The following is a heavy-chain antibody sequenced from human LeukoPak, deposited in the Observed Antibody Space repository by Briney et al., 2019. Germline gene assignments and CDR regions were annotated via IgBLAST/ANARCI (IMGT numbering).Heavy chain of an antibody. CDR2: IYSGGST. J-gene: IGHJ4*02. CDR1: GFTVSSNC. Sequence: GGSLRLSCAASGFTVSSNCMSWVRQAPGKGLEWVSVIYSGGSTYYADSVKGRFTISRDNSKNTLYLQMNSLRAEDTAVYYCARVLGSSYSGFDYWGQGTLVTVSS. CDR3: ARVLGSSYSGFDY. D-gene: IGHD6-6*01. V-gene: IGHV3-53*01.